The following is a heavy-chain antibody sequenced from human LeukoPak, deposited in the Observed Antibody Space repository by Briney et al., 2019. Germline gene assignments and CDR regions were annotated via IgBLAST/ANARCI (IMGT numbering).Heavy chain of an antibody. D-gene: IGHD3-22*01. V-gene: IGHV1-69*13. CDR2: IIPIFGTA. J-gene: IGHJ4*02. CDR1: GYTFTSYG. CDR3: ASNPSYYYDSSGPFDY. Sequence: GASVKVSCKASGYTFTSYGISWVRQAPGQGLEWMGGIIPIFGTANYAQKFQGRVTITADESTSTAYMELSSLRSEDTAVYYCASNPSYYYDSSGPFDYWGQGTLVTVSS.